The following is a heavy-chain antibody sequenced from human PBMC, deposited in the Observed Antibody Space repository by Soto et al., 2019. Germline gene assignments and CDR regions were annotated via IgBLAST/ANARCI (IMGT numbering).Heavy chain of an antibody. CDR3: AKEGGSGWYGYMDV. D-gene: IGHD6-19*01. Sequence: GGSLRLSCAASGFTFSSYGMHWVRQAPGKGLEWVAVIWYDGSNKYYADSVKGRFTNSRDNSKNTLYLQMNSLRAEDTAVYYCAKEGGSGWYGYMDVWGKGTTVTVS. CDR2: IWYDGSNK. V-gene: IGHV3-33*06. CDR1: GFTFSSYG. J-gene: IGHJ6*03.